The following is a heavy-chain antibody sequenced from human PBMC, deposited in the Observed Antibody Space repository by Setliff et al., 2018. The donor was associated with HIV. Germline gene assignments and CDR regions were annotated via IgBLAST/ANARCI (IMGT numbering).Heavy chain of an antibody. CDR3: ARSPGDYLFDY. CDR1: GYTFTTYG. J-gene: IGHJ4*02. Sequence: ASVKVSCKASGYTFTTYGITWVRQAPGQGLEWMGWISTYNGNTKYSQKFQGRVTITRDASASTAYMELSSLRSEDTAVYYCARSPGDYLFDYWGQGTLVTVSS. D-gene: IGHD4-17*01. V-gene: IGHV1-18*01. CDR2: ISTYNGNT.